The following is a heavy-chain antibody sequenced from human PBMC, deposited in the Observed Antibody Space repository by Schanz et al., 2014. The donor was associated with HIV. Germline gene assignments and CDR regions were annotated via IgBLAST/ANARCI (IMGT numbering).Heavy chain of an antibody. D-gene: IGHD1-20*01. CDR2: INSEGSST. J-gene: IGHJ4*02. CDR3: VRGPGYNMHLDY. Sequence: EVQLVESGGGLVPPGGSLILSCEASGFTFSSYWMHWVRQVPGKGLVWVSRINSEGSSTTYEYADSVKGRFTISRDNVRNTLYLQMNSLRAEDTGVYYCVRGPGYNMHLDYWGQGTLVTVSS. CDR1: GFTFSSYW. V-gene: IGHV3-74*03.